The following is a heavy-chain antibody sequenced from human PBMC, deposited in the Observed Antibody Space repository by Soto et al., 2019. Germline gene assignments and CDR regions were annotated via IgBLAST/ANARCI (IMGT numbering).Heavy chain of an antibody. CDR1: GGTFSSYA. CDR2: IIPIFGTA. CDR3: AKNQGVELVPLATVDWFDP. V-gene: IGHV1-69*06. D-gene: IGHD1-26*01. J-gene: IGHJ5*02. Sequence: GASVKVSCKASGGTFSSYAISWVRQAPGQGLEWMGGIIPIFGTANYAQKFQGRVTITADKSTSTVYLELNNLSAEDTAVYHCAKNQGVELVPLATVDWFDPWGQGSVVTVSS.